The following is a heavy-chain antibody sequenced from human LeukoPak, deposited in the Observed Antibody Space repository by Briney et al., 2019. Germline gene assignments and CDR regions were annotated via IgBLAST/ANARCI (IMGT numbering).Heavy chain of an antibody. V-gene: IGHV3-30-3*01. CDR3: ARASSSGAYYYYYMDV. J-gene: IGHJ6*03. CDR2: ISYDGSNK. CDR1: GFTFSSYA. D-gene: IGHD2-15*01. Sequence: GRSLRLSCAASGFTFSSYAMHWVRQAPGKGLEWVAVISYDGSNKYYADSVKGRFTISRDNSKNTLYLQMNSLRAEDTAVYYCARASSSGAYYYYYMDVWGKGTTVTVSS.